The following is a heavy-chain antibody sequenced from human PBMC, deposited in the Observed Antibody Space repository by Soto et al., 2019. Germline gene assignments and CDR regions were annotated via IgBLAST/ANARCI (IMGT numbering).Heavy chain of an antibody. V-gene: IGHV4-59*08. CDR2: VSYSRST. CDR1: GGAIGGSY. D-gene: IGHD6-19*01. CDR3: ARHGSDSGWFFFDP. J-gene: IGHJ5*01. Sequence: SETLSFPCSLCGGAIGGSYWSWIRQPPGTALEWIGYVSYSRSTDYHPSLKRRVSISIDTSKNQFSLKMISVTAADTAVYDCARHGSDSGWFFFDPCGQGALVTVSS.